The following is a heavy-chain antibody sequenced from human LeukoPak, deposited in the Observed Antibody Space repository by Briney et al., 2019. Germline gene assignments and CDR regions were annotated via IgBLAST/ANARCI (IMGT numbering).Heavy chain of an antibody. Sequence: GGSLRLSCAASGFTFSSYSMNWVRQAPGKGLEWVSSISSSSSYIYYADSVRGRFTISRDNAKNSLYLQMNSLRAEDTAVYYCARDLQGSSQLGNAFDIWGQGTMVTVSS. CDR1: GFTFSSYS. CDR2: ISSSSSYI. D-gene: IGHD3-10*01. V-gene: IGHV3-21*01. J-gene: IGHJ3*02. CDR3: ARDLQGSSQLGNAFDI.